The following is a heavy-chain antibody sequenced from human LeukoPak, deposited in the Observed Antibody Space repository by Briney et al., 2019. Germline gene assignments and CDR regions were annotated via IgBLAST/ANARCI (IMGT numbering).Heavy chain of an antibody. Sequence: GPSLRLSCEASGFSFSTYWMGSVRQPPGEGLEWVSPIGGSGGSTHYAPSGKGRFTIPRDHSKNTLSLQMNSLIAEDLSVYYCAKGPNSVFDKGGDYWGQGTLVTVSS. CDR3: AKGPNSVFDKGGDY. CDR1: GFSFSTYW. V-gene: IGHV3-23*01. CDR2: IGGSGGST. D-gene: IGHD5/OR15-5a*01. J-gene: IGHJ4*02.